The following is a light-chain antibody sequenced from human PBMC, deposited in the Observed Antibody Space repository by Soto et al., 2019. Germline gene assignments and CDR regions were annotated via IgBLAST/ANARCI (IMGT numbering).Light chain of an antibody. V-gene: IGKV1-5*03. CDR2: KAS. Sequence: DIQMTQSPSTLSASVGDRVTITCRASQSISSWLAWYQQKPGKAPKLLLYKASSLESGVPSRFSGSGSGTEITLTISRLQPDDFATDYCQQYNSSPWTFGQGTKVEIK. CDR3: QQYNSSPWT. J-gene: IGKJ1*01. CDR1: QSISSW.